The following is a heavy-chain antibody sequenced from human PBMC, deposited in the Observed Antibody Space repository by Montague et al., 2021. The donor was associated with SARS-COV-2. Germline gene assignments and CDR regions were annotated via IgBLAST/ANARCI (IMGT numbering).Heavy chain of an antibody. V-gene: IGHV4-39*01. CDR3: ARLGFVELWLNLGWFDP. CDR2: VYYSGST. J-gene: IGHJ5*02. CDR1: GDSIRSSGYY. D-gene: IGHD3-16*02. Sequence: SETLSLTCSVSGDSIRSSGYYWGWIRQPPGKGLEWIRTVYYSGSTNYNPSLKSRVTMPVDTSKNQFSLELRSVTAADTAVYYCARLGFVELWLNLGWFDPWGQGTLVTVSS.